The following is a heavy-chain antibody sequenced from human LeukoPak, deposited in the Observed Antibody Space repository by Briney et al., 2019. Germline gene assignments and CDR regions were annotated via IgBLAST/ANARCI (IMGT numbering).Heavy chain of an antibody. D-gene: IGHD5-12*01. Sequence: PGGSLRLSCAASGFTFSSYSMNWLRLAPGKGLEWVSSISTDSNYKYYVDSVKGRFTISRDNAKSSLYPQMNSLIAEDTAVYYCVRGGYRGFDYEYWGQGTLVTVSS. J-gene: IGHJ4*02. V-gene: IGHV3-21*01. CDR1: GFTFSSYS. CDR3: VRGGYRGFDYEY. CDR2: ISTDSNYK.